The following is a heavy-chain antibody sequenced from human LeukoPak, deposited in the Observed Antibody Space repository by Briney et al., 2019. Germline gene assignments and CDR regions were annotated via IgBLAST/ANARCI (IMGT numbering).Heavy chain of an antibody. V-gene: IGHV4-34*01. CDR3: ARELGGSYYFDY. Sequence: PSETLSLTCAVYGGSFSGYYWSWIRQPPGKGLEWIGEINHSGSTNYNPSLKSRVTISVDTSKNQFTLKLSSVTAADTAVYYCARELGGSYYFDYWGQGTLVTVSS. CDR2: INHSGST. J-gene: IGHJ4*02. CDR1: GGSFSGYY. D-gene: IGHD1-26*01.